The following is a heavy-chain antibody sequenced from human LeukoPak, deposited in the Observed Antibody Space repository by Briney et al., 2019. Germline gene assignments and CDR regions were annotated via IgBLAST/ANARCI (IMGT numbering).Heavy chain of an antibody. Sequence: SETLSLTCTVSGGSISSSSYFWGWIRQPPGKGLEWIGSIYYSGSTYYNPSLKSRVTMSVDTSKNQFSLKLSSVTAADTAVYYCALGKYYYYYYYMDVWGKGTTVTISS. J-gene: IGHJ6*03. CDR1: GGSISSSSYF. V-gene: IGHV4-39*07. CDR2: IYYSGST. D-gene: IGHD7-27*01. CDR3: ALGKYYYYYYYMDV.